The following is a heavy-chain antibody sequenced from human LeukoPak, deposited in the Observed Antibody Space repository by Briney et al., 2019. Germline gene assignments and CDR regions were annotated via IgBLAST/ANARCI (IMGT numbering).Heavy chain of an antibody. J-gene: IGHJ4*02. CDR3: ARSGYSYGMFDY. D-gene: IGHD5-18*01. CDR1: GYTFTSYP. CDR2: INAGNGNT. Sequence: LGASVKVSCKASGYTFTSYPMHSVRQAPGQRLEWMGWINAGNGNTKYSQKFQGRVTITRDTSASTAYMELSSLRSEDTAVYYCARSGYSYGMFDYWGQGTLVTVSS. V-gene: IGHV1-3*01.